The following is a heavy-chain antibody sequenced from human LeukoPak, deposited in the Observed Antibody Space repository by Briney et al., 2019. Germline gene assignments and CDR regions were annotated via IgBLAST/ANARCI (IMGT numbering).Heavy chain of an antibody. CDR1: GFSLSNSGVG. V-gene: IGHV2-5*01. CDR3: AQVTYFYDSTGGTFDY. J-gene: IGHJ4*02. Sequence: SGPTLVKPTQTLTLTCTFSGFSLSNSGVGVGWIRQPPGRALEWLALIYWNDDRRYSPSLKSRLTITKDTSKKQVVLTMTNMDPVDTATYYCAQVTYFYDSTGGTFDYWGQGTLVTVSS. CDR2: IYWNDDR. D-gene: IGHD3-22*01.